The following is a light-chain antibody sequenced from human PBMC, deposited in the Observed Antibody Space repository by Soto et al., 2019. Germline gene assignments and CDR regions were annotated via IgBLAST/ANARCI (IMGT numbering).Light chain of an antibody. V-gene: IGKV3-20*01. CDR1: QSVSSY. CDR2: GVS. J-gene: IGKJ3*01. CDR3: QQFGTSPLVT. Sequence: EVLLTQSPGTLSLSPVEIATLSCMSSQSVSSYLAWYQQKPGQAPRLLIYGVSSRATGIPDRFSGSGSGTDFILTISRVEPEDFAVYYCQQFGTSPLVTFGPGTKVDIK.